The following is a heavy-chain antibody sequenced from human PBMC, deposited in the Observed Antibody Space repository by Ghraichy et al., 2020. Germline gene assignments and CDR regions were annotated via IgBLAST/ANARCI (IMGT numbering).Heavy chain of an antibody. Sequence: GESLNISCAASGFTFSSYEMNWVRQAPGKGLEWVSYISSSGSTIYYADSVKGRFTISRDNAKNSLYLQMNSLRAEDTAVYYCARDAPTPYYYDSSGYDAFDIWGQGTMVTVSS. V-gene: IGHV3-48*03. CDR1: GFTFSSYE. CDR2: ISSSGSTI. D-gene: IGHD3-22*01. CDR3: ARDAPTPYYYDSSGYDAFDI. J-gene: IGHJ3*02.